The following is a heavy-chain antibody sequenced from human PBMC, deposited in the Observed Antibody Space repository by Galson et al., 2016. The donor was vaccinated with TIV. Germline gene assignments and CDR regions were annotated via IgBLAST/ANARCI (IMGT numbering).Heavy chain of an antibody. CDR2: IYPGDSDT. V-gene: IGHV5-51*01. Sequence: SGAEVKKPGESLKISCKGSGYSFATNWIGWVRQMPGKGLEWMGIIYPGDSDTRYSPSFQAQVTISADKSISTAYLQWSSLKASDTAMYYCGVKRDYGVAFDIWGQGTMVTVPS. CDR1: GYSFATNW. CDR3: GVKRDYGVAFDI. D-gene: IGHD4-17*01. J-gene: IGHJ3*02.